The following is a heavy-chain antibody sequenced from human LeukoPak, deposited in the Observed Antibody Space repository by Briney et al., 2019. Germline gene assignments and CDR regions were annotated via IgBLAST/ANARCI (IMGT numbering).Heavy chain of an antibody. D-gene: IGHD6-19*01. CDR3: ARSGYSSGRPTDY. CDR2: IWYDGSNK. Sequence: PGGSLRLSCAASGFTFSSYGMHWVRQAPGKGLEWVAVIWYDGSNKYYADSVKGRFTISRDNSKNTLYLQMNSLRAEDTAVYYCARSGYSSGRPTDYWGQGTLVTVSS. J-gene: IGHJ4*02. CDR1: GFTFSSYG. V-gene: IGHV3-33*01.